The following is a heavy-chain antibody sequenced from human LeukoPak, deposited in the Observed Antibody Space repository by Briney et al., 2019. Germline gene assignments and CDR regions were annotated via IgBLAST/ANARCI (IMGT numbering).Heavy chain of an antibody. J-gene: IGHJ4*02. CDR2: IYTSGST. CDR1: GYSISSGYY. V-gene: IGHV4-61*02. CDR3: ASEEYDSSGSFDY. Sequence: SETLSLTCTVSGYSISSGYYWSWIRQPAGKGLEWIGRIYTSGSTNYNPSLKSRVTISVDTSKNQFSLKLSSVTAADTAVYYCASEEYDSSGSFDYWGQGTLVTVSS. D-gene: IGHD3-22*01.